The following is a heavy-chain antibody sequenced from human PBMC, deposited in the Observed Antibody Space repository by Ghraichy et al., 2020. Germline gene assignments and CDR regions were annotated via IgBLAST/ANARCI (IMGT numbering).Heavy chain of an antibody. J-gene: IGHJ6*02. V-gene: IGHV3-74*01. D-gene: IGHD6-25*01. CDR3: ARVPASGYGDYYGMDV. CDR1: GFTFSSYW. Sequence: GALRLSCAASGFTFSSYWMHWVRQAPGKGLVWVSRINSDGSSTSYADSVKGRFTISRDNAKNTLYLQMNSLRAEDTAVYYCARVPASGYGDYYGMDVWGQGTTVTVSS. CDR2: INSDGSST.